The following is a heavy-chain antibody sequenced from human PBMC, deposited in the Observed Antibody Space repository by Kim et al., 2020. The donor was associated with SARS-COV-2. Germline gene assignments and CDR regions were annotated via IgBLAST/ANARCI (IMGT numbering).Heavy chain of an antibody. CDR2: VYFTGTT. CDR1: GASFSSYY. V-gene: IGHV4-59*01. J-gene: IGHJ4*02. Sequence: SETLSLTCTVSGASFSSYYWSWVRQPPGKGLEWIGYVYFTGTTNYNPSLKSRLTISIEPSQRQFSLQLRSVTAADTAVYYCARFDNGVEAAFDSWGPGTL. CDR3: ARFDNGVEAAFDS. D-gene: IGHD2-8*01.